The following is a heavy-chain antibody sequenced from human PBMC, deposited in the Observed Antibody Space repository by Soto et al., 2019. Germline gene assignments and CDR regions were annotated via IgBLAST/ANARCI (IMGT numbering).Heavy chain of an antibody. CDR3: ARRHNWNYVLDY. D-gene: IGHD1-7*01. CDR1: GFPFSNYA. V-gene: IGHV3-23*01. CDR2: IRDSADST. J-gene: IGHJ4*01. Sequence: GGSLRLSCAASGFPFSNYAMSWVRQAPGKGLEWVSSIRDSADSTYYADSVQGRFSISRDNSKNTLYLQMNSLSAEDTAMYYCARRHNWNYVLDYWS.